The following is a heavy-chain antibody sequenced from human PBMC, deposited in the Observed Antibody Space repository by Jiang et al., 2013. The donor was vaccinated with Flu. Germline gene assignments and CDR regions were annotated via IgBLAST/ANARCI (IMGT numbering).Heavy chain of an antibody. V-gene: IGHV2-70*11. CDR3: ARRGGGDCYNSAGYYYGMDV. Sequence: KPTQTLTLTCTFSGFSLSTSGMCVSWIRQPPGKALEWLARIDWDDDKYYSTSLKTRLTISKDTSKNQVVLTMTNMDPVDTATYYCARRGGGDCYNSAGYYYGMDVWGQGTTVTVSS. D-gene: IGHD2-21*02. CDR2: IDWDDDK. J-gene: IGHJ6*02. CDR1: GFSLSTSGMC.